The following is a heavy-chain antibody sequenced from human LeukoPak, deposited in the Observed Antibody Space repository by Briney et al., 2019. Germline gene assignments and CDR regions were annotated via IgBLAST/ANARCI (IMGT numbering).Heavy chain of an antibody. J-gene: IGHJ4*02. Sequence: ASVKVSCKASGYTFTSYGISWVRQAPGQGLEWMGWISAYNGNTNYAQKLQGRVTMTTDTSTSTAYMELRGLRSDDTAVYYCARVHPNPHSSEGEDYWGQGTLVTVSS. V-gene: IGHV1-18*01. CDR3: ARVHPNPHSSEGEDY. CDR1: GYTFTSYG. CDR2: ISAYNGNT. D-gene: IGHD6-25*01.